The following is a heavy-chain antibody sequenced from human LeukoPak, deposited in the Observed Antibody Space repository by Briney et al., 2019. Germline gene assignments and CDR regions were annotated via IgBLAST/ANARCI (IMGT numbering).Heavy chain of an antibody. V-gene: IGHV3-21*01. J-gene: IGHJ6*02. CDR1: GFTFSSYS. D-gene: IGHD6-19*01. CDR3: AREQWLGLYGMDV. Sequence: GVSLRLSCAASGFTFSSYSMNWVRQAPGKGPEWVSSISSSSSYIYYADSVKGRFTISRDNAKNSLYLQMNSLRAEDTAVYYCAREQWLGLYGMDVWGQGTTVTVSS. CDR2: ISSSSSYI.